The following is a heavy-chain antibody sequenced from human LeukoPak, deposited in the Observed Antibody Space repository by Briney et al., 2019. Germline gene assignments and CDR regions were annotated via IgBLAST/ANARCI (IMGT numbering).Heavy chain of an antibody. D-gene: IGHD3-3*01. Sequence: ASVKVSCKTSGYTFTNYAMHWVRQAPAQRLEWMGWINAGTGNANSSQKFQGRVTITRDTSASTAYMELSGLRSEDVAVYYCARGGRIKIFGEVIRTVKDDAFDIWGQGTMVTVSS. CDR1: GYTFTNYA. J-gene: IGHJ3*02. CDR2: INAGTGNA. CDR3: ARGGRIKIFGEVIRTVKDDAFDI. V-gene: IGHV1-3*03.